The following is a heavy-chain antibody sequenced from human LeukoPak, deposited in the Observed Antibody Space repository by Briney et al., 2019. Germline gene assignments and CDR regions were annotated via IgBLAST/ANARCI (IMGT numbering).Heavy chain of an antibody. CDR2: IYWDDDE. CDR3: EHSPPVDWGSLAFDI. V-gene: IGHV2-5*02. CDR1: GFSLSTSGVG. D-gene: IGHD3-9*01. J-gene: IGHJ3*02. Sequence: SGPTLVNPTQTLTLTCTFSGFSLSTSGVGVGWIRQPPGKALEWLALIYWDDDERYSPSLKSRLTITKDTSKNQVVLTMTNMDPVDTATYYCEHSPPVDWGSLAFDIWGQGTMVTVSS.